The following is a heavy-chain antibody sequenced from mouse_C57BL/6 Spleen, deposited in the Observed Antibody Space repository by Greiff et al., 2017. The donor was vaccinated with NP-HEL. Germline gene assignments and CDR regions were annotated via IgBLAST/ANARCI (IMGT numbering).Heavy chain of an antibody. V-gene: IGHV1-69*01. CDR1: GYTFTSYW. D-gene: IGHD4-1*01. CDR2: IDPSDSYT. CDR3: ARALGFDY. Sequence: QVQLQQPGAELVMPGASVKLSCKASGYTFTSYWMHWVKQRPGQGLEWIGEIDPSDSYTNYNQKFKGKSTLTVDKSTSTAYMQLSSRTSEDSAVYYCARALGFDYWGQGTTLTVSS. J-gene: IGHJ2*01.